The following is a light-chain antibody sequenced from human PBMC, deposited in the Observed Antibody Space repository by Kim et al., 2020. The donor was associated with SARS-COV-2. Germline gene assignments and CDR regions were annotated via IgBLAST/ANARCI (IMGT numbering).Light chain of an antibody. CDR3: QQYKSYPWT. Sequence: IQMTQSPSTLSTSVGDRVTITCRASQSISGWLAWYQQKPGKAPNLLIYKVSTLASGVPSRFSGSGSGTEFTLTISSLQPDDFAAYYCQQYKSYPWTFGQGTKVDIK. CDR2: KVS. J-gene: IGKJ1*01. V-gene: IGKV1-5*03. CDR1: QSISGW.